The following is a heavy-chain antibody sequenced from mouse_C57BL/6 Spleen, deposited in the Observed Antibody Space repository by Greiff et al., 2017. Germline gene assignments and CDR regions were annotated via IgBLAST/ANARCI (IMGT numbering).Heavy chain of an antibody. V-gene: IGHV5-9-1*02. CDR3: TRDRGPVVAPYAMDY. CDR2: ISSGGDYI. J-gene: IGHJ4*01. Sequence: DVKLQESGEGLVKPGGSLKLSCAASGFTFSSYAMSWVRQTPEKRLEWVAYISSGGDYIYYADTVKGRFTISRDNARNTLYLQMSSLKSEDTAMYYCTRDRGPVVAPYAMDYWGQGTSVTVSS. CDR1: GFTFSSYA. D-gene: IGHD1-1*01.